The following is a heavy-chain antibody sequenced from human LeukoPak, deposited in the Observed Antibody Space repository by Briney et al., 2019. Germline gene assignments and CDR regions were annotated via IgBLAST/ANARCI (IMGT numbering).Heavy chain of an antibody. D-gene: IGHD6-13*01. CDR3: AREGAAAATDAFDI. CDR1: GFTFSSYW. V-gene: IGHV3-74*01. J-gene: IGHJ3*02. CDR2: INSDGSST. Sequence: GGSLRLSCAASGFTFSSYWMHWVRQAPGKGLVWVSRINSDGSSTSYADSVKGRFTISRDNAKNTLYLQMNSLRAEDTAVYYCAREGAAAATDAFDIRGQGTMVTVSS.